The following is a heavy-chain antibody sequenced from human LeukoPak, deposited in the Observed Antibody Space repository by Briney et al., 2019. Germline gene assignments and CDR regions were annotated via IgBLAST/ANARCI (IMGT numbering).Heavy chain of an antibody. CDR1: GGTFINYA. J-gene: IGHJ6*03. Sequence: SVTVSCKASGGTFINYAISWVRQAPGQGLEWMGRIIPIFGTANYAQKFQGRVTITADKSTSTAYMELSSLRSEDAAVYYCARRGLHGSGSYYYYYYMDVWGKGTTVTVSS. V-gene: IGHV1-69*06. D-gene: IGHD3-10*01. CDR3: ARRGLHGSGSYYYYYYMDV. CDR2: IIPIFGTA.